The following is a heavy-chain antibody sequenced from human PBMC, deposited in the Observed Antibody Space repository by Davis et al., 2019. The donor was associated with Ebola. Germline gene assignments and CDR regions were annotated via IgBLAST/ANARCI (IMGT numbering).Heavy chain of an antibody. D-gene: IGHD3-10*01. J-gene: IGHJ6*02. Sequence: GESLKISCAASGFTFSSYAMSWVRQAPGKGLEWVSAISGSGGSTYYADSVKGRFTISRDNSKNTLYLQMNSLRAEDTAVYYCAKDPFPYYYGSVFYGMDVWGQGTTVTVSS. CDR1: GFTFSSYA. V-gene: IGHV3-23*01. CDR3: AKDPFPYYYGSVFYGMDV. CDR2: ISGSGGST.